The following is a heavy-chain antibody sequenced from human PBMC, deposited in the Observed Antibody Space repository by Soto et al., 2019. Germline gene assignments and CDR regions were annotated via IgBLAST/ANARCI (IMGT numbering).Heavy chain of an antibody. V-gene: IGHV5-51*01. CDR1: GYNFGRNW. D-gene: IGHD5-18*01. CDR2: IYPGDSDT. Sequence: GESLKISCKGSGYNFGRNWIGWVRQMPGKGLEWMGIIYPGDSDTRYSPSFQGQVTISADKSINTAYLHWSSLKASDTAIYYCARPFGDTAMVIDYWAQGTQVTGSS. J-gene: IGHJ4*02. CDR3: ARPFGDTAMVIDY.